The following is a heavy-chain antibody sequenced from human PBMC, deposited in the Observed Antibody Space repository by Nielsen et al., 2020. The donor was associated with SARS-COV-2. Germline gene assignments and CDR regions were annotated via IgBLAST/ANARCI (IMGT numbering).Heavy chain of an antibody. CDR2: ISGSGGST. D-gene: IGHD3-10*01. J-gene: IGHJ6*02. Sequence: GESLKISCAASGFTFSSYAMSWVRQAPGKGLEWVSAISGSGGSTYYADSVKGRSTISRDNSKNTLYLQMNSLRAEDTAVYYCARDWGFGEQPYYYYGMDVWGQGTTVTVSS. V-gene: IGHV3-23*01. CDR1: GFTFSSYA. CDR3: ARDWGFGEQPYYYYGMDV.